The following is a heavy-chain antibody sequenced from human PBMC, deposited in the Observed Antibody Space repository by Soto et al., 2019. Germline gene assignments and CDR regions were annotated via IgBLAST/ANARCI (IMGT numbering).Heavy chain of an antibody. Sequence: EVQLLESGGGLVQPGGSLRLSCAASGFTFSSYAMSWVRQAPGKGLEWVSAISGSGGSTYYADSVKGRFTISRDNSKNTLDLQMNSLRAEDTAVYYCANLPRGSYPLGALDYWGQGTLVTVSS. V-gene: IGHV3-23*01. CDR3: ANLPRGSYPLGALDY. J-gene: IGHJ4*02. CDR2: ISGSGGST. D-gene: IGHD1-26*01. CDR1: GFTFSSYA.